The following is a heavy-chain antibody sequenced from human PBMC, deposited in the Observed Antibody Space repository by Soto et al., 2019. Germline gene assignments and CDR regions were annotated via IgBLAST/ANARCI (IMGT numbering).Heavy chain of an antibody. V-gene: IGHV3-33*01. CDR3: SRERHSWGWGVDY. J-gene: IGHJ4*02. Sequence: QVQLVESGGGVVQPGGALRLSCAASGFTFSTYDMYWVRQAPGKGLEWVAIIWCDGNNEYYADSVKGRFTISRDNSKNTLFLQMNSLRAEEKAVYYCSRERHSWGWGVDYWGQGTVVTVSS. CDR2: IWCDGNNE. D-gene: IGHD7-27*01. CDR1: GFTFSTYD.